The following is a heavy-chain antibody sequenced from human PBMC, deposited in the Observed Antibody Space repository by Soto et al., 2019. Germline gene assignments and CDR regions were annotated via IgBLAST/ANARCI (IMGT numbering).Heavy chain of an antibody. V-gene: IGHV3-66*02. CDR1: GFTVSSNY. CDR2: IYSGGST. CDR3: ARLVGSYYFDY. Sequence: GGSLRLSCAASGFTVSSNYMSWVRQAPGKGLEWVSVIYSGGSTDYADSVKGRFTISRDNSKNTLYLQMNSLRAEDTAVYSCARLVGSYYFDYWGQGTLVTVSS. J-gene: IGHJ4*02. D-gene: IGHD1-26*01.